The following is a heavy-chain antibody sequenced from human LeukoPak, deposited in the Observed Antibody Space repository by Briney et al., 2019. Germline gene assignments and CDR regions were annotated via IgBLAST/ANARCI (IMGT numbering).Heavy chain of an antibody. CDR3: ARRRWEPPDSYYYYMDV. CDR1: GYSISSGYY. V-gene: IGHV4-38-2*01. CDR2: IYHSGST. Sequence: SETLSLTCAVSGYSISSGYYWGWIRQPPGKGLEWIGSIYHSGSTYYNPSLKSRVTISVDTSKNQFSLKLSSVTAADTAVYYCARRRWEPPDSYYYYMDVWGKGTTVTVSS. J-gene: IGHJ6*03. D-gene: IGHD1-26*01.